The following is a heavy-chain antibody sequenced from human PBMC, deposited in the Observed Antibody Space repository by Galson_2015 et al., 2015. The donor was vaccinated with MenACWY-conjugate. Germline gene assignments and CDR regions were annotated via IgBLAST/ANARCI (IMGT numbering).Heavy chain of an antibody. Sequence: SLRLSCAASGFTFSTYAMSWFRQAPGKGLEWVSGLSGSGSRTYYADSVKGRFTVSRDNSKNTLYLQMNSLRAEDTAVYYCAKQHSDWYWNHWGQGTLVT. CDR1: GFTFSTYA. J-gene: IGHJ5*02. V-gene: IGHV3-23*01. CDR2: LSGSGSRT. D-gene: IGHD6-19*01. CDR3: AKQHSDWYWNH.